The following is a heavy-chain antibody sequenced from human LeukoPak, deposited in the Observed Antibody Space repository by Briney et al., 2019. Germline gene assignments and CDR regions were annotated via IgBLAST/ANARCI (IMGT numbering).Heavy chain of an antibody. J-gene: IGHJ4*02. D-gene: IGHD3-9*01. CDR3: ARDPPVLRYCDWSAGFDY. CDR2: ISSSSSTI. CDR1: GFTFSSYS. V-gene: IGHV3-48*02. Sequence: GGSLRLSCAASGFTFSSYSMNWVRQAPGKGLEWVSYISSSSSTIYYADSVKGRFTISRDNAKNSLYLQMNSLRDEDTAVYYCARDPPVLRYCDWSAGFDYWGQGTLVTVSS.